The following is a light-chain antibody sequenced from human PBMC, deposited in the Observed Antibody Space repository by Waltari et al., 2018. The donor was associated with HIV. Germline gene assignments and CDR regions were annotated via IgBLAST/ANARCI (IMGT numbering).Light chain of an antibody. CDR2: KAS. CDR3: QQYNSYPWT. V-gene: IGKV1-5*03. J-gene: IGKJ1*01. Sequence: DIQMTQSPSTLSASIGDRVTITCRASQSISSWLAWYQQKPGKAPDLLIYKASTLESGVPSRFSGSGSGTEFTLTISSLQPDDFATYCCQQYNSYPWTFGQGTKVEIK. CDR1: QSISSW.